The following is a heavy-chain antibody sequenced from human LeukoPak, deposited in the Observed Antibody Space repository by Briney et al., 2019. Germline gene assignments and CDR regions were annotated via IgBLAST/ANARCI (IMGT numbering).Heavy chain of an antibody. CDR2: INHSEST. CDR1: GGSISSGGYS. J-gene: IGHJ4*02. D-gene: IGHD6-19*01. CDR3: ASSPWLGHYFDF. V-gene: IGHV4-30-2*01. Sequence: SETLSLTCAVSGGSISSGGYSWSWIRQPPGKGLEWIGYINHSESTYYNPSLKSRVTISVDRSKNQFSLKLSSVTAADTAVYYCASSPWLGHYFDFWGQGTLVTVSS.